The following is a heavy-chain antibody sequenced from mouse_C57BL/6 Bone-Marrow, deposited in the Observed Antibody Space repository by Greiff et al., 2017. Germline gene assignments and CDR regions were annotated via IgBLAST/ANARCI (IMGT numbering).Heavy chain of an antibody. CDR1: GYTFTGYW. D-gene: IGHD1-1*01. V-gene: IGHV1-9*01. CDR2: ILPGSGST. J-gene: IGHJ2*01. CDR3: AWRKIYYYGSSYVKLGYFDY. Sequence: VQLQQSGAELMKPGASVKLSCKATGYTFTGYWIEWVKQRPGHGLEWIGEILPGSGSTNYNQKFKGKATLTADKSSSTAYMQLSSLTSEDAAVYYCAWRKIYYYGSSYVKLGYFDYWGQGTTLTVSS.